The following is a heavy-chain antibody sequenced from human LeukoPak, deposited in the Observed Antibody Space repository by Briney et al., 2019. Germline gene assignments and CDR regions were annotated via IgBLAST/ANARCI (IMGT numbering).Heavy chain of an antibody. CDR3: ARLITIFGVVDPFDY. V-gene: IGHV4-38-2*01. D-gene: IGHD3-3*01. J-gene: IGHJ4*02. CDR2: IYHSGST. CDR1: GYSISRGYY. Sequence: SETLSLTCAVAGYSISRGYYWGWSRQPPGKGLEWIGSIYHSGSTYYNPSLKSRVTISVDTSKNQFSLKLSSVTAADTAVYYCARLITIFGVVDPFDYWGQGTLVTVSS.